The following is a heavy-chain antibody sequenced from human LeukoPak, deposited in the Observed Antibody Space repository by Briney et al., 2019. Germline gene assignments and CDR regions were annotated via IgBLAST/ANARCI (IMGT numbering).Heavy chain of an antibody. V-gene: IGHV4-59*01. CDR2: IYYSGST. Sequence: SETLSLTCTVSGGSISSYYWSWIRQPPGKGLEWIGYIYYSGSTNYNPSLKSRVTISVDTSKNQFSLKLSSVTAADTAVYYCARDQGYSYGYVSATGYYYMDVWGKGTTVTVSS. CDR3: ARDQGYSYGYVSATGYYYMDV. D-gene: IGHD5-18*01. J-gene: IGHJ6*03. CDR1: GGSISSYY.